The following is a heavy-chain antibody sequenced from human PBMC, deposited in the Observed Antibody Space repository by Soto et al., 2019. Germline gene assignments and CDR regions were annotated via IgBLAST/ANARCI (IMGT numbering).Heavy chain of an antibody. J-gene: IGHJ6*03. V-gene: IGHV4-34*01. CDR3: ARAPNPLFYGDYVGYYYYMDV. CDR2: INHSGST. Sequence: SETLSLTCAVYAGSFSGYYWSWIRQPPGKGLEWIGEINHSGSTNYNPSLKSRVTISVDTSKNQFSLKLSSVTAADTAVYYCARAPNPLFYGDYVGYYYYMDVWGKGTTVTVSS. D-gene: IGHD4-17*01. CDR1: AGSFSGYY.